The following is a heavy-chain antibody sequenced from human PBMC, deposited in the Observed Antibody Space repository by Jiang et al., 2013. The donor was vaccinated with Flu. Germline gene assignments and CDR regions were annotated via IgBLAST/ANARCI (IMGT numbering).Heavy chain of an antibody. CDR2: ISGDGTTT. D-gene: IGHD3-3*01. J-gene: IGHJ4*02. V-gene: IGHV3-74*01. CDR3: AAMERG. Sequence: GGGLVQPGGSLRLSCAASGFTFSTSWIHWVRHAPGKGLLWVSRISGDGTTTNYADSVKGRFTISRDNAKNTVYLQMESLRAEDTAVYYCAAMERGWGQGTLVTVSS. CDR1: GFTFSTSW.